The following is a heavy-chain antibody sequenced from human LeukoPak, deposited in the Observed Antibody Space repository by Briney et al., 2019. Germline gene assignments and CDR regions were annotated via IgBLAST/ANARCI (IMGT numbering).Heavy chain of an antibody. V-gene: IGHV1-2*02. CDR2: INPNSGGT. Sequence: ASVKVSCKASGYTFTGYYMHWVRQAPGQGLEWMGWINPNSGGTNYAQRSQGRVTMTRDTYISTAYMELSRLRSDDTAVYYCARDLCRGDILGATGCASNYWGQGTLVTVSS. CDR3: ARDLCRGDILGATGCASNY. D-gene: IGHD1-26*01. CDR1: GYTFTGYY. J-gene: IGHJ4*02.